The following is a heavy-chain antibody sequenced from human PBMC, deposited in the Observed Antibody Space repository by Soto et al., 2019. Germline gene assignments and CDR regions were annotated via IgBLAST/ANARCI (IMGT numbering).Heavy chain of an antibody. CDR1: GGTFSSYA. CDR2: IIPIFGTA. CDR3: ARDKGVGVRGDFDY. V-gene: IGHV1-69*06. J-gene: IGHJ4*02. Sequence: QVQLVQSGAEVKKPGSSVKVSCKASGGTFSSYAISWVRQAPGQGLEWMGGIIPIFGTANYAQKFQGRVTMTADKSTSTAYMERSSLRSADMAVYYCARDKGVGVRGDFDYWGQGTLVTVSS. D-gene: IGHD3-10*01.